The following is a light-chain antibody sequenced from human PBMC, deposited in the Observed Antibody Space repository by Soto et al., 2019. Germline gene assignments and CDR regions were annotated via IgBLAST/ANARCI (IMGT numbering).Light chain of an antibody. CDR1: QSISNF. J-gene: IGKJ5*01. Sequence: DIQMTQSPSSLSASLGDRVTITCRASQSISNFLNWFQHKPGKAPKVLISAASTLQSGVPSRFSGSGSGTDFTLTISSLQPEDFATYYCQQLNSYPRITFGQGTRLEIK. V-gene: IGKV1-16*01. CDR3: QQLNSYPRIT. CDR2: AAS.